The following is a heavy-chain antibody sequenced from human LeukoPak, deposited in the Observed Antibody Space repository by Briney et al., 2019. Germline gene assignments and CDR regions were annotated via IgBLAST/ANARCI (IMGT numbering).Heavy chain of an antibody. CDR3: ARNGEWSAFDI. Sequence: KTSETLSLTCTVSGGSISSYYWSWIRQPPGKGLEWIGYIYYSGSTNYNPSLKSRVTIPVDTSKNQFSLKLSSVTAADTAVYYCARNGEWSAFDIWGQGTMVTVSS. CDR2: IYYSGST. D-gene: IGHD2-8*01. J-gene: IGHJ3*02. V-gene: IGHV4-59*01. CDR1: GGSISSYY.